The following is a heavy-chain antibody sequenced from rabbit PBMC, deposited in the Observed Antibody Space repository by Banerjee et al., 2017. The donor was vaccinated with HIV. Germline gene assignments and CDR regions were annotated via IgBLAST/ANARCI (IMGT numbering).Heavy chain of an antibody. J-gene: IGHJ4*01. V-gene: IGHV1S45*01. CDR1: GFTLSSYW. Sequence: QEQLEESGGDLVKPEGSLTLTCTASGFTLSSYWMWWVRQAPGKGLEWIACIGAGSSGTTYYASWAKGRFTISKTSSTTVTLQLNSLTAADTATYFCARDDVTSGGYVLNLWGQGTLVTVS. CDR2: IGAGSSGTT. D-gene: IGHD1-1*01. CDR3: ARDDVTSGGYVLNL.